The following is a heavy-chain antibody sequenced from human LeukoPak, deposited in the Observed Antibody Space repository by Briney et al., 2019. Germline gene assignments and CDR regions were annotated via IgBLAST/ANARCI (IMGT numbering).Heavy chain of an antibody. J-gene: IGHJ4*02. D-gene: IGHD3-22*01. Sequence: WGSLRLSCAASGFTFAVYAMIWVPQAPGKGLKWFSRICGSGGSTYYADSVKGRFTISRDNSKNTLYLQMTSLTAEATAVYYCAKPTYYSSDPFDYWGQGTLVTVSS. V-gene: IGHV3-23*01. CDR3: AKPTYYSSDPFDY. CDR1: GFTFAVYA. CDR2: ICGSGGST.